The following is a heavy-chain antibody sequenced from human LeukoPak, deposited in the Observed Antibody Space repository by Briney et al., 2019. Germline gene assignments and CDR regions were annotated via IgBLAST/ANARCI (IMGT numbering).Heavy chain of an antibody. D-gene: IGHD1-26*01. V-gene: IGHV4-59*02. CDR2: ISNRGTT. CDR1: GASVSSHF. J-gene: IGHJ3*01. CDR3: AKDVSGTYNAFDF. Sequence: SETLSLICGVSGASVSSHFWSWIRQTPGMGLEWIGYISNRGTTGYNPSLTSRGTISVDAPKNEVSLNVRSVSAADTAVYYCAKDVSGTYNAFDFCGQG.